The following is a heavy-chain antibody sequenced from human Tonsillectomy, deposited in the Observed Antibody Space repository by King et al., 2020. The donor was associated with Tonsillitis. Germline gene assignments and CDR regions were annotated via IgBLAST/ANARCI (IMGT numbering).Heavy chain of an antibody. CDR3: ATERLQYFDY. CDR2: ITWDGGST. CDR1: GFTFDDYT. Sequence: VQLVESGGVVVQPGGSLRLSCAASGFTFDDYTMHWVRQAPGKGLEWVSLITWDGGSTFYADSVKGRFTISRDNSKNSLSLQMNSLRPGDTALYYCATERLQYFDYWGQGTLGTVSA. V-gene: IGHV3-43*01. D-gene: IGHD4-11*01. J-gene: IGHJ4*02.